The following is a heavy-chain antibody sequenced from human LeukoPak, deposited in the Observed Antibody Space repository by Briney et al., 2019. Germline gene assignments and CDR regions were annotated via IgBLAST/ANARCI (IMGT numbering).Heavy chain of an antibody. V-gene: IGHV4-34*01. Sequence: SETLSLTCAVYGGSFSGYYWSWIRQPPGKGLEWFGEINHSGSTNYNPSLKSRVTISVDTSKNQFSLKLSSVTAADTAVYYCARGRRISGSDYYYYMDVWGKGTTVTVSS. J-gene: IGHJ6*03. CDR3: ARGRRISGSDYYYYMDV. CDR2: INHSGST. CDR1: GGSFSGYY. D-gene: IGHD3-22*01.